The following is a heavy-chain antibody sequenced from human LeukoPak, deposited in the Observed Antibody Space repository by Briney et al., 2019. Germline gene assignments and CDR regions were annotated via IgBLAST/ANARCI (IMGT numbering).Heavy chain of an antibody. CDR1: GGSISSGGYS. Sequence: KPSETLSLTCAVSGGSISSGGYSWSWIRQPPGKGLEWIGYIYHSGSTYYNPSLKSRVTISVDRSKNQFSLKLSSVTAADTAVYYCARASRIVVVTAISNWFDPWGQGTLVTVSS. D-gene: IGHD2-21*02. CDR3: ARASRIVVVTAISNWFDP. J-gene: IGHJ5*02. V-gene: IGHV4-30-2*01. CDR2: IYHSGST.